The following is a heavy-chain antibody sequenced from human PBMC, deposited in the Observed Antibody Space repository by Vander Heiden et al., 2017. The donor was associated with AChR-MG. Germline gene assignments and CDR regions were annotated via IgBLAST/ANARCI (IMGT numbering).Heavy chain of an antibody. J-gene: IGHJ4*02. D-gene: IGHD6-25*01. Sequence: QLQLQQSGAGLLKPSETLSLTCAVYGGSFRGYYWSWIRQPPGKGLEWVGEINHSGSTNYNPSLKSRVTISIDTSKNQFSLKLSSVTAADTAVYYCARDPRYSSGWNFDFWVQGTLVTVSS. CDR2: INHSGST. V-gene: IGHV4-34*02. CDR3: ARDPRYSSGWNFDF. CDR1: GGSFRGYY.